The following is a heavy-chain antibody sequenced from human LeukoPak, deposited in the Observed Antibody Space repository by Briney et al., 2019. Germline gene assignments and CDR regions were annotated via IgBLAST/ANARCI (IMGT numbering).Heavy chain of an antibody. Sequence: PSETLSLTCTVSGGSISRGSYYWSWIRQPAGKGLEWIGRIYTSGSTNYNPSLKSRATISVDTSKNQCSLKLSSVTAADTAVYYCARAHGPQWAFDIWGQGTAVTVSS. CDR3: ARAHGPQWAFDI. D-gene: IGHD6-19*01. CDR2: IYTSGST. CDR1: GGSISRGSYY. V-gene: IGHV4-61*02. J-gene: IGHJ3*02.